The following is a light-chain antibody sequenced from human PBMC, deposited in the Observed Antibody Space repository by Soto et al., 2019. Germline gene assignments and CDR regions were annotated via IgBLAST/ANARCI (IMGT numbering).Light chain of an antibody. J-gene: IGLJ3*02. CDR3: NSYTTGSTK. CDR2: EVS. CDR1: SSDVGAYVY. Sequence: QSALTQPRSVSGSPGQSVTISCTGTSSDVGAYVYVSWYQQHPGKAPKLMIYEVSNRPSGVSNRFSGSKSGNTASLTISGLQAEDEADYYCNSYTTGSTKFGGGTKLTVL. V-gene: IGLV2-14*01.